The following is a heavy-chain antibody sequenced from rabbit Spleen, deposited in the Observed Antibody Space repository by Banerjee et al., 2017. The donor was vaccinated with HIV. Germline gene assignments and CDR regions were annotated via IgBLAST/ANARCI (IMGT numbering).Heavy chain of an antibody. CDR3: ARDTGSSFSTYGMDL. CDR2: IDTVIGRT. J-gene: IGHJ6*01. Sequence: QSLEESGGDLVKPGASLTLTCTASGVSFSRHFMSWVRQTPGKGPEWIGYIDTVIGRTQYASWVNGRFTISSHNAQNTLYLQLKSLTAADTATYFCARDTGSSFSTYGMDLWGPGTLVTVS. V-gene: IGHV1S7*01. D-gene: IGHD8-1*01. CDR1: GVSFSRHF.